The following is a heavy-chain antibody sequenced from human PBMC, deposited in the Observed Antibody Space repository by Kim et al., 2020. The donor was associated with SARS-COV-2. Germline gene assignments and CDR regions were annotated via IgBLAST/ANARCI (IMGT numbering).Heavy chain of an antibody. CDR2: FDPEDGET. J-gene: IGHJ3*02. CDR3: ATMLWLVQGLNAFDI. V-gene: IGHV1-24*01. D-gene: IGHD6-19*01. CDR1: GYTPTELS. Sequence: ASVKVSCKVSGYTPTELSMHWVRQAPGKGLEWMGGFDPEDGETIYAQKFQGRVTMTEDTSTDTAYMELSSLRSEDTAVYYCATMLWLVQGLNAFDIWGQGTMVTVSS.